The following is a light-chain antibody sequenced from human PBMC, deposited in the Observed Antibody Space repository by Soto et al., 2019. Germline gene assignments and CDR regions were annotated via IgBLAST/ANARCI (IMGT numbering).Light chain of an antibody. J-gene: IGKJ1*01. CDR1: QSISNF. CDR2: AAS. Sequence: DIQMTQSPSFLSASAGYRVTILCRASQSISNFLHWYQQKPGKAPKLLIYAASKLESGVPSRFGGIGSGTDYTLTISSLQPEDCATYYCQQSYRNPRTFGLGTRVEIK. CDR3: QQSYRNPRT. V-gene: IGKV1-39*01.